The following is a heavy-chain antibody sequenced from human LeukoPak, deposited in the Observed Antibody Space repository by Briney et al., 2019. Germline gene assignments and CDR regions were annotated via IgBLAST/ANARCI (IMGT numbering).Heavy chain of an antibody. Sequence: GALRLSCAASGFTFSSYSMNWVRQAPGKGLEWVSYISSSSSTIYYADSVKGRFTISRDNAKNSLYLQMNSLRAEDTAVYYCAREGALWSGYYRVDAFDIWGQGTMVTVSS. D-gene: IGHD3-3*01. CDR2: ISSSSSTI. CDR1: GFTFSSYS. CDR3: AREGALWSGYYRVDAFDI. J-gene: IGHJ3*02. V-gene: IGHV3-48*04.